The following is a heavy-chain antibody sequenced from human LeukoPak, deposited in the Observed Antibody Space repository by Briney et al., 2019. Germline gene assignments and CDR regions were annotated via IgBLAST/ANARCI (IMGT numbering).Heavy chain of an antibody. CDR3: ARDETYYDFWSGYYTGYYGMDV. CDR1: GGSISSYY. V-gene: IGHV4-59*12. J-gene: IGHJ6*02. CDR2: IYYSGST. D-gene: IGHD3-3*01. Sequence: SETLSLTCTVSGGSISSYYWSWIRQPPGKGLEWIGYIYYSGSTNYNPSLKSRVTISVDTSKNQFSLKLSSVTAADTAVYYCARDETYYDFWSGYYTGYYGMDVWGQGTTVTVSS.